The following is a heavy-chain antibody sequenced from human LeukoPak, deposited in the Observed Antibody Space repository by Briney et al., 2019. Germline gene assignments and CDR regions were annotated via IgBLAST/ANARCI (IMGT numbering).Heavy chain of an antibody. D-gene: IGHD6-13*01. CDR3: ARGEQQLVLYYYYMDV. CDR1: GYTFTGYY. V-gene: IGHV1-2*02. CDR2: INPNSGGT. J-gene: IGHJ6*03. Sequence: ASVKVSCKASGYTFTGYYMHWVRQAPGQGLEWMEWINPNSGGTNYAQKFQGRVTMTRDTSISTAYMELSRLRSDDTAVYYCARGEQQLVLYYYYMDVWGKGTTVTVSS.